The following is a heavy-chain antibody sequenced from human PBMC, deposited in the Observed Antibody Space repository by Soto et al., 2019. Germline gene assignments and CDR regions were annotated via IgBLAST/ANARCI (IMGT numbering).Heavy chain of an antibody. Sequence: SETLSLTCTVSGGSISSSSYYWGWIRQPPGKGLEWIGSIYYSGGTYYNPSLKSRVTISVDTSKNQFSLKLSSVTAADTAVYYCAMGGDYYDSSGYPQGFDYWGQGTLVTVSS. J-gene: IGHJ4*02. V-gene: IGHV4-39*01. CDR1: GGSISSSSYY. CDR3: AMGGDYYDSSGYPQGFDY. CDR2: IYYSGGT. D-gene: IGHD3-22*01.